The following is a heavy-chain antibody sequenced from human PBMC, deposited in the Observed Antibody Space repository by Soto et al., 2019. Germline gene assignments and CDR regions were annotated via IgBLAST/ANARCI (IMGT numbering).Heavy chain of an antibody. CDR2: IYYSGST. CDR3: ARAVLTGTSPFDY. J-gene: IGHJ4*02. D-gene: IGHD2-2*01. V-gene: IGHV4-31*02. Sequence: SETLSLTCTVSGGSISSGGYYWSWIRQHPGKGLEWIGYIYYSGSTYYNPSLKSRVTISVDTSKNQFSLKLSSVTAADTAVYYCARAVLTGTSPFDYWGQGTLVTVSS. CDR1: GGSISSGGYY.